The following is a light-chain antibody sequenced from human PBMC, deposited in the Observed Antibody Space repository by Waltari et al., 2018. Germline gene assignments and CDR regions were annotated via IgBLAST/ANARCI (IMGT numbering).Light chain of an antibody. V-gene: IGKV1-39*01. Sequence: DIRMTQSPSSLSASVGDRGSITCRASENVSTYVSWYQQKPGKAPNLLIYVASNLQSGVPSRFSGSVSGTDFTLTISSLQVEDFATYYCQQSYRIPPTFGQGTKVEI. CDR2: VAS. CDR3: QQSYRIPPT. CDR1: ENVSTY. J-gene: IGKJ2*01.